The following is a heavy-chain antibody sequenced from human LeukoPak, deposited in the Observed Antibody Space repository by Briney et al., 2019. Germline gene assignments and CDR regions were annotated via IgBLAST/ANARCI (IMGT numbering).Heavy chain of an antibody. CDR3: AKETYYYDSSGYFKYYFDY. Sequence: PGGPLRLSCAASGFTFSSYGMHWVRQAPGKGLEGVAVISYDGSNKYYADSVKGRFTISRDNSKNTLYLQMNSLRAEDTAVYYCAKETYYYDSSGYFKYYFDYWGQGTLVTVSS. V-gene: IGHV3-30*18. CDR1: GFTFSSYG. CDR2: ISYDGSNK. D-gene: IGHD3-22*01. J-gene: IGHJ4*02.